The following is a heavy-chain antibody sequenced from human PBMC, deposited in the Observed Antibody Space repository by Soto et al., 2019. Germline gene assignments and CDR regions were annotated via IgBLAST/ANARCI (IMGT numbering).Heavy chain of an antibody. CDR3: PRQENHLARYGGHLDY. Sequence: PSETLSLTCTVSGGSVSSGNYHWSWIRQPPGKGLEWIGHIYRSGATNYNPSLKSRVTISVDTSKNHFTLRLISATAADTATYFCPRQENHLARYGGHLDYWGQGTLVTVSS. D-gene: IGHD3-16*01. CDR1: GGSVSSGNYH. CDR2: IYRSGAT. V-gene: IGHV4-61*03. J-gene: IGHJ4*02.